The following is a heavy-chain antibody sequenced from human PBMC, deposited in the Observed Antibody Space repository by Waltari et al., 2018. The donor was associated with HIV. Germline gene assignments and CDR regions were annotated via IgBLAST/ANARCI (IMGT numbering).Heavy chain of an antibody. J-gene: IGHJ4*02. CDR1: GFPFSTRA. V-gene: IGHV3-23*01. D-gene: IGHD1-26*01. CDR3: ARDNSGTY. CDR2: ITSSSSNT. Sequence: VQLLESGGRLVQPGESLRLSCAASGFPFSTRAMSWIRQAPGKGLEWVSSITSSSSNTYYADSVKGRFTISRDNSKNTLFLQMNSLRAEDTAIYYCARDNSGTYYGQGTLVTVSS.